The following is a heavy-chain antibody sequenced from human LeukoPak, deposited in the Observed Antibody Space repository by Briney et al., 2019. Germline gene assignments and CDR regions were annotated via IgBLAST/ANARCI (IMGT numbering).Heavy chain of an antibody. V-gene: IGHV4-59*01. CDR2: IYYSGST. CDR3: AGESIAAGIDY. J-gene: IGHJ4*02. CDR1: GGSISSYY. D-gene: IGHD6-25*01. Sequence: PSETLSLTCTVSGGSISSYYWSWIRQPPGKGLEWIGYIYYSGSTNYNPSLKSRVTISVDTSKNQFSLKLSSVTAADTAVYYCAGESIAAGIDYWGQGTLVTVSS.